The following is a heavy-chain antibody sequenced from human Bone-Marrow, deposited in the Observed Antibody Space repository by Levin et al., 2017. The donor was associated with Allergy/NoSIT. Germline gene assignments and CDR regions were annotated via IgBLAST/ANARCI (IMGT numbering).Heavy chain of an antibody. V-gene: IGHV3-33*01. CDR3: ARDRTHCSSGSCYSYDYFYGKGA. CDR1: GFTFSSYG. Sequence: GGSLRLSCAASGFTFSSYGIHWVRQVPDKGLEWVALIWYGRGDQFYADSVKGRFTMSSDNSKKTVFLQMDSLSDDDTGIYYCARDRTHCSSGSCYSYDYFYGKGAWGQGTTVAVSS. CDR2: IWYGRGDQ. D-gene: IGHD2-15*01. J-gene: IGHJ6*02.